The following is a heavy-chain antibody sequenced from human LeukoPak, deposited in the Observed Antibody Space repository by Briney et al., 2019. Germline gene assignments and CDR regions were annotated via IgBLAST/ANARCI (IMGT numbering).Heavy chain of an antibody. V-gene: IGHV5-51*01. CDR1: GYSFTSYW. CDR2: IYPGDSDT. Sequence: GESLKISCKGSGYSFTSYWIGRVRQMPGKGLEWMGIIYPGDSDTRYSPSFQGQVTISADKSISTAYLQWSSLKASDTAMYYCARRSYYDSSGYYYDHRDAFDIWGQGTMVTVSS. CDR3: ARRSYYDSSGYYYDHRDAFDI. J-gene: IGHJ3*02. D-gene: IGHD3-22*01.